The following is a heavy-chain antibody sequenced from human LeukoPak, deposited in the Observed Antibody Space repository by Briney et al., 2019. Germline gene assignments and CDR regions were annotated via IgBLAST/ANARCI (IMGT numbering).Heavy chain of an antibody. D-gene: IGHD1-14*01. CDR1: GYTFTSYY. J-gene: IGHJ6*02. CDR2: INPSGGST. CDR3: ARDKPATPTYYYYYYGMDV. V-gene: IGHV1-46*01. Sequence: GASVKVSCKASGYTFTSYYMHWVRQAPGQGLEWMGIINPSGGSTSYAQKFQGRVTMTRDTSTSTVYMELSSLRSEDTAVYYCARDKPATPTYYYYYYGMDVWGQGTTVNVSS.